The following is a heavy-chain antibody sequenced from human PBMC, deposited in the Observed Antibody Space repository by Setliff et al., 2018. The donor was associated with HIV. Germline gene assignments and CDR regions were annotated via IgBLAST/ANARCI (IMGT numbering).Heavy chain of an antibody. Sequence: SETLSLTCTVSGGSISSTSYYWGWIRQPPGKGLEWIGNIYYSGGTDYHPSLKSRVTITVDTSKNQFSLKLGSVTAADTAVYFCARRFEQWLAFDYWGQGTLVTVSS. CDR2: IYYSGGT. D-gene: IGHD6-19*01. CDR3: ARRFEQWLAFDY. J-gene: IGHJ4*02. CDR1: GGSISSTSYY. V-gene: IGHV4-39*01.